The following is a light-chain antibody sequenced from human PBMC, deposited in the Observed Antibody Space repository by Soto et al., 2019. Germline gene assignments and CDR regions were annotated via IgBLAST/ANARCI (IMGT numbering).Light chain of an antibody. V-gene: IGLV2-11*01. CDR2: DVS. Sequence: QSALTQPRSVSVSPGQSVTISCTGTSSDVGGYNYVSWYQQHPGKAPKLMICDVSKRPSGVPDRFSGSKSGNTASLTISGLQAEDEADYYCCSYAGSYTSLFGTGTKVTVL. J-gene: IGLJ1*01. CDR1: SSDVGGYNY. CDR3: CSYAGSYTSL.